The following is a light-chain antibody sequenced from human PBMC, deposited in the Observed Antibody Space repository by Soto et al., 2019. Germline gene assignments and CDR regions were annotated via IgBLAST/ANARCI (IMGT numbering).Light chain of an antibody. CDR1: QSVNSY. CDR2: DAS. CDR3: QQRSNWIT. Sequence: EIVLTQSPATLSLSPGERATLSCRASQSVNSYLAWYQHKPGQSPRLLIYDASIRATGIPARFSGSGSGTDFTLTISSLEPEYFAVYYCQQRSNWITFGGGTKVEIK. J-gene: IGKJ4*01. V-gene: IGKV3-11*01.